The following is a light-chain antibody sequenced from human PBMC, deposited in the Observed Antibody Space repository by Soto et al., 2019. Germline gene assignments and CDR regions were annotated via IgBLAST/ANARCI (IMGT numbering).Light chain of an antibody. CDR1: QGISSY. CDR3: QQLNSH. CDR2: AAS. J-gene: IGKJ4*01. Sequence: DIQMTQSPSSLSASVGDRVTITCRASQGISSYLAWYQQKPGKAPKLLIYAASTLQSGVPSRFSGSGSVTDFTLTISSLQPEEFATYYCQQLNSHLGGGTKVDIK. V-gene: IGKV1-9*01.